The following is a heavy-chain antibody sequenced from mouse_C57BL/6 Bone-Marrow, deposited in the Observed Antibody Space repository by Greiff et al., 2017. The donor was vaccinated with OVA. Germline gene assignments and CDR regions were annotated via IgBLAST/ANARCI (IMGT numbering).Heavy chain of an antibody. D-gene: IGHD1-1*01. J-gene: IGHJ3*01. V-gene: IGHV5-6*01. CDR3: ARHYYGSSYGAY. CDR1: GFTFSSYG. Sequence: EVQLQESGGDLVKPGGSLKLSCAASGFTFSSYGMSWVRQTPDKRLEWVATISSGGSYTYYPDSVKGRFTISRDNAKNTLYLQMSSLKSEDTAMYYCARHYYGSSYGAYWGQGTLVTVSA. CDR2: ISSGGSYT.